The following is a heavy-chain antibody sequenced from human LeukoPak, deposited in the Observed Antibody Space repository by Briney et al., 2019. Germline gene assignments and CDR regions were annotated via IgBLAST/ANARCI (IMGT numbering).Heavy chain of an antibody. J-gene: IGHJ3*02. CDR3: ARRAYYYDSSGYPPDAFDI. D-gene: IGHD3-22*01. V-gene: IGHV1-18*01. CDR1: GYTFTSYG. CDR2: ISAYNGNT. Sequence: ASVKVSCKASGYTFTSYGISWVRQAPGQGLEWMGWISAYNGNTNYAQKLQGRVTMTTDTSTSTAYMELRSLRSDDTAVYYCARRAYYYDSSGYPPDAFDIWGQGTMVTVSS.